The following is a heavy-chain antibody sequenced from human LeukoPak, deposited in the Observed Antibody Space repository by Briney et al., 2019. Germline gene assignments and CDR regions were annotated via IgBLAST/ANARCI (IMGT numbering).Heavy chain of an antibody. V-gene: IGHV3-30*18. CDR3: AKDPTTVVTGTQEAMDV. CDR2: ISYDGSNK. Sequence: PGRSLRLSCAASGFTFSSYGMHWVRQAPGKGLEWVAVISYDGSNKYYADSVKGRFTISRDNSKNTLYLQMNSLRAEDTAVYYCAKDPTTVVTGTQEAMDVWGQGTTVTVSS. CDR1: GFTFSSYG. J-gene: IGHJ6*02. D-gene: IGHD4-23*01.